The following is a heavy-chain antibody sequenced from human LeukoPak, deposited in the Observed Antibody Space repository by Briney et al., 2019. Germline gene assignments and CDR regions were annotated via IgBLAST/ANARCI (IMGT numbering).Heavy chain of an antibody. D-gene: IGHD3-3*01. CDR1: GYTFTGYY. CDR3: ARTSPPSIGVGYPYYFDY. Sequence: ASVTVSCKASGYTFTGYYMHWVRQAPGQGLEWMGWINPNSGGTNYAQKFQGRVTMTRDTSISTAYMELSRLRSDDTAVYYCARTSPPSIGVGYPYYFDYWGQGTLVTVSS. V-gene: IGHV1-2*02. J-gene: IGHJ4*02. CDR2: INPNSGGT.